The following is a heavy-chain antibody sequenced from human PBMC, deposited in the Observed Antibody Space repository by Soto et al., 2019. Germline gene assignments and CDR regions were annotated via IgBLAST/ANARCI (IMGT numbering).Heavy chain of an antibody. V-gene: IGHV1-18*01. J-gene: IGHJ6*02. CDR3: ARGAGCSSTSCYLGLYYYYYGMDV. CDR2: ISAYNGNT. Sequence: VSCKSSGYTFTSHGITWVRQAPGQGLEWMGWISAYNGNTNYAQKLQGRVTMTTDTSTSTAYMELRSLRSDDTAVYYCARGAGCSSTSCYLGLYYYYYGMDVWGQGTTVTVSS. D-gene: IGHD2-2*01. CDR1: GYTFTSHG.